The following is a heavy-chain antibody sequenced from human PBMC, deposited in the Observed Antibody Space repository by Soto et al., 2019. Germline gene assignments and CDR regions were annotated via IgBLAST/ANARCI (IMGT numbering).Heavy chain of an antibody. CDR3: VGLITLPDAGYSYGLNFDY. Sequence: GGSLRLSCSASGFTFSSYAMHWVRQAPGKGLEYVSAISSNGGSTYYADSVKGRFTISRDNSKNTLYLQMSSLRAEDTAVYYCVGLITLPDAGYSYGLNFDYWGQGTLVTVSS. D-gene: IGHD5-18*01. CDR1: GFTFSSYA. CDR2: ISSNGGST. V-gene: IGHV3-64D*08. J-gene: IGHJ4*02.